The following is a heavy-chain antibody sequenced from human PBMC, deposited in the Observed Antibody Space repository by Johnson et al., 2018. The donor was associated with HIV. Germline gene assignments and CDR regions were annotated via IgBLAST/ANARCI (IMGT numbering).Heavy chain of an antibody. CDR1: GFTFSSYD. D-gene: IGHD6-13*01. Sequence: MLLVESGGGLVQPGGSLRLSCAASGFTFSSYDMHCVRQATGKGLEWVSAIGTAGDTYYPGSLKGRFTISRENANNSLYLQMNSLRAGDTAVYYCARGKGAAAAEAFDIWGQGTMVTVSS. V-gene: IGHV3-13*01. CDR2: IGTAGDT. CDR3: ARGKGAAAAEAFDI. J-gene: IGHJ3*02.